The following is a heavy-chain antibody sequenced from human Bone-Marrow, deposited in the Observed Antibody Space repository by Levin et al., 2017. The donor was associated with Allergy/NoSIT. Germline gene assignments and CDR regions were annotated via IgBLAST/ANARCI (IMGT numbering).Heavy chain of an antibody. CDR3: AKGGDDSSSSATGDYYYYGMDV. CDR1: GFTFSSYA. CDR2: ISGSGGST. D-gene: IGHD6-6*01. J-gene: IGHJ6*02. V-gene: IGHV3-23*01. Sequence: GESLKISCAASGFTFSSYAMSWVRQAPGKGLEWVSAISGSGGSTYYADSVKGRFTISRDNSKNTLYLQMNSLRAEDTAVYYCAKGGDDSSSSATGDYYYYGMDVWGQGTTVTVSS.